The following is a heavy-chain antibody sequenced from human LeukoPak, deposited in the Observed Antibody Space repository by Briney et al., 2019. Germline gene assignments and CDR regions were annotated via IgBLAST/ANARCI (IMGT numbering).Heavy chain of an antibody. CDR3: ASEGDYVWGSWY. CDR2: TYYSGST. CDR1: GGSISSSSYY. J-gene: IGHJ4*02. Sequence: SETLSLTCTVSGGSISSSSYYWGWIRQPPGKGLEWIGSTYYSGSTYYNPSLKSRATISVDTSKNQFSLKLSSVTAADTAVYYCASEGDYVWGSWYWGQGTLVTVSS. D-gene: IGHD3-16*01. V-gene: IGHV4-39*01.